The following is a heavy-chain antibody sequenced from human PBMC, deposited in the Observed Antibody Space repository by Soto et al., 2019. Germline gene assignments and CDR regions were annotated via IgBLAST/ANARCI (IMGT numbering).Heavy chain of an antibody. CDR3: ARSAIPRGGWFRP. J-gene: IGHJ5*02. V-gene: IGHV4-4*07. D-gene: IGHD2-15*01. CDR1: DDSLSTYY. CDR2: IYASGGT. Sequence: CETLSLTCNVSDDSLSTYYWSWIREPAVNGLEWIGLIYASGGTNYNPSLKGRVSMSVDTSTKQFSLKMISVTAADTAMYYCARSAIPRGGWFRPWGQGVLVTVSS.